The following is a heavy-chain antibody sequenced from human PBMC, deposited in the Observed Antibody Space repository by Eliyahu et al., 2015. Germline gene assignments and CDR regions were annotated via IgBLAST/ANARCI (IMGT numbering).Heavy chain of an antibody. D-gene: IGHD2-2*01. Sequence: QVQLQESGPGLVKPSQTLSLTCTVXGGSISSGGYYWTWIRQPPGKGLEWIGHIYNSGSTYYNPSLKSRVTISIDTSKNQFSLKLSSVTAADTAVYYCAREIVVVANGRRWLDPWGQGTLVTVSS. J-gene: IGHJ5*02. CDR2: IYNSGST. CDR1: GGSISSGGYY. CDR3: AREIVVVANGRRWLDP. V-gene: IGHV4-31*03.